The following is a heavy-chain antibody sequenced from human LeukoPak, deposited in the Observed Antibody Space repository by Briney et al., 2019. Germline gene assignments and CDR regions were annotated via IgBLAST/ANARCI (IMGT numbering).Heavy chain of an antibody. CDR3: ARAKKRGAVAGTVYYGMDV. J-gene: IGHJ6*04. CDR1: GGSFSGYY. Sequence: PSETLSLTCAVYGGSFSGYYWSWIRQPPGKGLEWIGEINHSGSTNYNPSLKSRVTISVDTSKNQFSLKLSSVTAADTAVYYCARAKKRGAVAGTVYYGMDVWGKGTTVTVSS. D-gene: IGHD6-19*01. CDR2: INHSGST. V-gene: IGHV4-34*01.